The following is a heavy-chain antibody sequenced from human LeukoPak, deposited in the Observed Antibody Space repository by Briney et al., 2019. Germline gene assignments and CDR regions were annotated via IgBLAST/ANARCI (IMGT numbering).Heavy chain of an antibody. CDR2: ISGSGGST. V-gene: IGHV3-23*01. CDR3: AKDMVGAVAGSYDY. D-gene: IGHD6-19*01. J-gene: IGHJ4*02. Sequence: PGGSLRLSCVASGFTFSKNALSWVRQAPGKGLEWVSAISGSGGSTYYADSVKGRFTISRDNSKNTLYLQMNSLRAEDTAVYYCAKDMVGAVAGSYDYWGQGTLVTVSS. CDR1: GFTFSKNA.